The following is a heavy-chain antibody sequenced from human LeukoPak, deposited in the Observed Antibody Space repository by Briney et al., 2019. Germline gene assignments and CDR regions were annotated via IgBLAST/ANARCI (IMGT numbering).Heavy chain of an antibody. D-gene: IGHD2-2*01. CDR1: GYTFTSYD. J-gene: IGHJ6*02. V-gene: IGHV1-8*01. CDR3: ARIGGYCSSTSCYAPYYYGMDV. CDR2: MNPNSGNT. Sequence: ASVKVSCKASGYTFTSYDINWVRQATGQGLEWMGRMNPNSGNTGYAQKFQGRVTMTRNTSISTAYMELSSLRSEDTAVYYCARIGGYCSSTSCYAPYYYGMDVWGQGTTVTVSS.